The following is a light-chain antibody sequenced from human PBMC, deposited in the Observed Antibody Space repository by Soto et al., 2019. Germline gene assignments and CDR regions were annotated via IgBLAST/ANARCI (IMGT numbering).Light chain of an antibody. J-gene: IGKJ2*01. Sequence: IVMTQSPATLSVSPGERATLSCRASQSVSSNLAWYQHKPGQAPSLLFYGASTRAAGMPARFSGGGSGTDFTLTISGLQSEDFAVYYCQQSNKWPYTFGQGTKLEIK. CDR3: QQSNKWPYT. V-gene: IGKV3-15*01. CDR1: QSVSSN. CDR2: GAS.